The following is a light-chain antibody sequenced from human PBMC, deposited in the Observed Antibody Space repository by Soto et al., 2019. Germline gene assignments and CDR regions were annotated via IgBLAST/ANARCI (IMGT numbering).Light chain of an antibody. V-gene: IGLV1-47*01. Sequence: QSVLTQPPSASGTPGQRVTISCSGSRSNIGSTYVYWFQQLSGKAPKLLIYRNSQRPSGVPDRLSGSKSGTSASLAISGLRSEDEADYYCAAWDDSLKTYVFGTGTKLTVL. J-gene: IGLJ1*01. CDR1: RSNIGSTY. CDR2: RNS. CDR3: AAWDDSLKTYV.